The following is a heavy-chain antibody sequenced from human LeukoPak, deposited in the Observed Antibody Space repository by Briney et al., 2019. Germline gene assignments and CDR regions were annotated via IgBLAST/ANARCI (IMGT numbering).Heavy chain of an antibody. CDR2: INPNSGGT. Sequence: GAXVKVSCKAXGYTFTXYYMHWVRQAPGQGLEWMGWINPNSGGTNYAQKFQGRVTMTRDTSISTAYMELSRLRSDDTAVYYCARDLGVLSTIFYEKKSRGMIAFDIWGQGTMVTVSS. CDR1: GYTFTXYY. D-gene: IGHD3-9*01. V-gene: IGHV1-2*02. CDR3: ARDLGVLSTIFYEKKSRGMIAFDI. J-gene: IGHJ3*02.